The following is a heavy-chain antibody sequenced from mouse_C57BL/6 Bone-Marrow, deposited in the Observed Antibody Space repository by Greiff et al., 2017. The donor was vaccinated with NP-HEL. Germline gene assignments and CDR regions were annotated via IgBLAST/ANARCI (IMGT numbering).Heavy chain of an antibody. CDR3: ARSGWDVGYYFDY. Sequence: VKLVESGPELVKPGASVKISCKASGYAFSSSWMNWVKQRPGKGLEWIGRIYPGDGDTNYNGKFKGKATLTADKSSSTAYMQLSSLTSEDSAVYFCARSGWDVGYYFDYWGQGTTLTVSS. CDR2: IYPGDGDT. J-gene: IGHJ2*01. V-gene: IGHV1-82*01. D-gene: IGHD3-1*01. CDR1: GYAFSSSW.